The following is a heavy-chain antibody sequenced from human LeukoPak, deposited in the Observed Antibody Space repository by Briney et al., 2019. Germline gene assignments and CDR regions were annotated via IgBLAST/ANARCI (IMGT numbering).Heavy chain of an antibody. CDR1: GGSISSSSYY. J-gene: IGHJ4*02. V-gene: IGHV4-39*01. CDR3: ARRSYCTNGVCRPRYDY. CDR2: IYYSGST. D-gene: IGHD2-8*01. Sequence: SETLSLTCTVSGGSISSSSYYWGWIRQPPGKGPEWIGSIYYSGSTYYNPSLKSRVTISVDTSKNQFSLKLSSVTAADTAVYYCARRSYCTNGVCRPRYDYWGQGTLVTVSS.